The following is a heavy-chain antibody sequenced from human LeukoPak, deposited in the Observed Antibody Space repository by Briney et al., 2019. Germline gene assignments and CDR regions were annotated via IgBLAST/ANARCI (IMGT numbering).Heavy chain of an antibody. V-gene: IGHV3-43*01. J-gene: IGHJ6*03. CDR3: AKRTTPDYDILTGYYTQPYYYYYMDV. CDR2: ISWDGGST. Sequence: GGSLRLSCAASGFTFDDYTMHWVRQAPGKGLEWVSHISWDGGSTYYADSVKGRFTISRDNSKNSLYLQMNSLRTEDTALYYCAKRTTPDYDILTGYYTQPYYYYYMDVWGKGTTVTVSS. CDR1: GFTFDDYT. D-gene: IGHD3-9*01.